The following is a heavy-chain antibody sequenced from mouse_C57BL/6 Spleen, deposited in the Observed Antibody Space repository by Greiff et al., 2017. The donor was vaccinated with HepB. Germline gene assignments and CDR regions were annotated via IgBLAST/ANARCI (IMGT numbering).Heavy chain of an antibody. V-gene: IGHV1-55*01. Sequence: VQLQQPGAELVKPGASVKMSCKASGYTFTSYWITWVKQRPGQGLEWIGDIYPGSGSTNYNEKFKSKATLTVDTSSSTAYMQLSSLTSEDSAVYYCARYGGLRQGFDYWGQGTTLTVSS. J-gene: IGHJ2*01. CDR2: IYPGSGST. CDR3: ARYGGLRQGFDY. D-gene: IGHD2-4*01. CDR1: GYTFTSYW.